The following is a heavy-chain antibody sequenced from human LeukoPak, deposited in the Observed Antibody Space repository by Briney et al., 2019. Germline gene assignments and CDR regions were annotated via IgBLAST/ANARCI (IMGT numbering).Heavy chain of an antibody. V-gene: IGHV1-24*01. CDR3: ATALRLEALDL. J-gene: IGHJ3*01. D-gene: IGHD3-16*01. CDR1: GYTLTELS. CDR2: FDPEDGER. Sequence: GASVKVSCKVSGYTLTELSTHWVRQAPGKGLEWMGGFDPEDGERIYAQKFRDRVTMTEDTSTDTAYMELRSLRSEDTAMYYCATALRLEALDLWGHGTMVTVSS.